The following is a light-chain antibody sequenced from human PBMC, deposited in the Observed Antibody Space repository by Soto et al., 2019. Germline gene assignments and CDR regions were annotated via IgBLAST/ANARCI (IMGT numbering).Light chain of an antibody. CDR1: QSITTW. V-gene: IGKV1-5*01. CDR2: DVS. J-gene: IGKJ4*01. CDR3: QQRSNWPPMLT. Sequence: DIQMIQSPSTVSAYVGDSVTITCRAIQSITTWLAWYQQRPGKAPKLLIYDVSSLQSGVPSRFSGSGSGTDFTLTISSLQPEDFAVYYCQQRSNWPPMLTFGGGTKVDIK.